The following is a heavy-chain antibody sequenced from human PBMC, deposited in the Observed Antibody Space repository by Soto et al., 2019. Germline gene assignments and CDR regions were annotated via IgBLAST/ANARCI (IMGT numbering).Heavy chain of an antibody. Sequence: ASVKVSCKASGYTLTNYYMHWVRQAPGQGLEWMGIINPSGGSTSYAQKFQGRVTMTRDTSTSTVYMELSSLRSEDTAVYYCARVKNRGTFDYLGQGTLVTVYS. D-gene: IGHD1-26*01. CDR3: ARVKNRGTFDY. V-gene: IGHV1-46*01. J-gene: IGHJ4*02. CDR2: INPSGGST. CDR1: GYTLTNYY.